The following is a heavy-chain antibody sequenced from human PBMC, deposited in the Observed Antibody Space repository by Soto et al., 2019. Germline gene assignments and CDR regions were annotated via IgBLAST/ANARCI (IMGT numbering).Heavy chain of an antibody. D-gene: IGHD3-3*01. J-gene: IGHJ6*02. CDR3: ARGIITTVYYYYGMDG. Sequence: QVQLVQSGAEVKKPGSSVEVSCKASGGTFSSYAISWVRQAPGQGLEWMGGIIPIFGTANYAQKFQGRVTITADESTSTAYMELSSLRSEDTAVYYCARGIITTVYYYYGMDGWGQGTTVTVSS. V-gene: IGHV1-69*01. CDR1: GGTFSSYA. CDR2: IIPIFGTA.